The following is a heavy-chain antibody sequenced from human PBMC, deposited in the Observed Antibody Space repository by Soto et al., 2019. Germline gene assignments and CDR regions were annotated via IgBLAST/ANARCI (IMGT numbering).Heavy chain of an antibody. CDR1: GFIVSKAW. CDR3: TTDESY. CDR2: IKSETDGGAT. J-gene: IGHJ4*02. Sequence: EVQLVESGGGLVKPGGSLRLSCAASGFIVSKAWVNWVRQAPGKGLEWVGGIKSETDGGATDYGTPVEGRFTISRDDSKSMLYLQMTSLKTEDTAIYYCTTDESYWGQGTLGTVSA. V-gene: IGHV3-15*07.